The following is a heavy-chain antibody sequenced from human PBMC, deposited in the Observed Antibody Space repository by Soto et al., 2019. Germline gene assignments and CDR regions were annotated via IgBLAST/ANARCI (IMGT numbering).Heavy chain of an antibody. CDR3: VRDRVAGTFYSALGL. V-gene: IGHV3-30*03. CDR1: GFNFDNYG. D-gene: IGHD6-19*01. Sequence: QVQLVESGGGVVQPGGSLRLSCQASGFNFDNYGMHWVRQAPGKGLEWVAVITKDGSFRNYADSVKGRFTISRDNFKNPLFLHLNTLKPEQTAVYHCVRDRVAGTFYSALGLWGQGNLVNLAS. CDR2: ITKDGSFR. J-gene: IGHJ4*02.